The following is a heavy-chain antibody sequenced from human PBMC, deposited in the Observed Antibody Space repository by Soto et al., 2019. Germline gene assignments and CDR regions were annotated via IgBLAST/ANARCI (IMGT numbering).Heavy chain of an antibody. Sequence: GASVKVSCKASGHTFTSYDINWVRQATGQGLEWMGWMNPNSGNTGYAQKFQGRVTMTRNTSISTAYMELSSLRSEDTAVYYCARESYDFWSGYSNSFDPWGQGTLVTVSS. CDR3: ARESYDFWSGYSNSFDP. D-gene: IGHD3-3*01. J-gene: IGHJ5*02. V-gene: IGHV1-8*01. CDR2: MNPNSGNT. CDR1: GHTFTSYD.